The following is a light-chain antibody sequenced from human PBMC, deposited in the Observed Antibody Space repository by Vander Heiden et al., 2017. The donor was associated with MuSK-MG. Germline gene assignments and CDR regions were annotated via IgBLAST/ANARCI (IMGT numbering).Light chain of an antibody. J-gene: IGLJ2*01. CDR1: SSGVGNCNL. CDR3: CSYEGVSTLV. Sequence: QSPLTQPASVSGSPGQSITISSTGTSSGVGNCNLDSWYQQHPGKTPNLMIYEVGKRPPGVVNRFSGSKTGSTAALTIIGLQAEEEADYYCCSYEGVSTLVFGGGTKLTVL. CDR2: EVG. V-gene: IGLV2-23*02.